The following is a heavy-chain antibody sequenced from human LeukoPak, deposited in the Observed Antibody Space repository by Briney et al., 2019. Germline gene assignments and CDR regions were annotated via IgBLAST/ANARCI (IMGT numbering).Heavy chain of an antibody. CDR1: GFTFSSYG. Sequence: AGGSLRLSCAASGFTFSSYGMHWVRQAPGKGLEWVANVNKEGTEKHFLDSVGGRFTISRDNAKKSLYLQMRSLRPEDTAVYFCVRGDWYFESWGQGTLVTVSS. CDR3: VRGDWYFES. J-gene: IGHJ4*02. CDR2: VNKEGTEK. V-gene: IGHV3-7*04. D-gene: IGHD2-21*02.